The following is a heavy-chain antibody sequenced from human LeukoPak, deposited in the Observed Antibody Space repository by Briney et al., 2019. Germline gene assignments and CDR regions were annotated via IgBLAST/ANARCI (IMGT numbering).Heavy chain of an antibody. CDR3: ARGAWATRLGS. Sequence: SETLSPTCAVYGESLNSYYWSWVRQPPGEGLEWIGEIYESGTTEYNPSLKSRVTISMVPSKQQFSLSLSSVTAADTAVYYCARGAWATRLGSWGLGTPAIVSS. J-gene: IGHJ4*02. CDR1: GESLNSYY. CDR2: IYESGTT. V-gene: IGHV4-34*01. D-gene: IGHD2-15*01.